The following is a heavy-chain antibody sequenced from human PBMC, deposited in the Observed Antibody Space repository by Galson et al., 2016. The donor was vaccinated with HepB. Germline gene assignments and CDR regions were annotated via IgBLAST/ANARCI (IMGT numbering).Heavy chain of an antibody. CDR3: ARDRLKYFDFWSGTGGVFDI. V-gene: IGHV1-18*01. Sequence: SVKVSCKASGYPFINYGINWLRQAPGQGLEWMGWISVNNGNTNYAQKYQDRVTLTRDTSTSTVYMEVGSLRYDDTATYYCARDRLKYFDFWSGTGGVFDIWGQGTMVTVSS. CDR2: ISVNNGNT. J-gene: IGHJ3*02. D-gene: IGHD3-3*01. CDR1: GYPFINYG.